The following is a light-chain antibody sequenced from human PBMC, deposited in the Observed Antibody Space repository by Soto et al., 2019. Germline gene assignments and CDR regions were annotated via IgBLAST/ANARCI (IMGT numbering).Light chain of an antibody. Sequence: QSVLTQPASVSGSPGQSITISCTGSSSDVGGYNYVSWYQQRPGKAPKLMIYEVSNRPSGISNRFSGSKSGNTASLTLSGLQAEDEADYYCSSYTSSSTLVFGGGTQLTVL. V-gene: IGLV2-14*01. CDR3: SSYTSSSTLV. CDR1: SSDVGGYNY. CDR2: EVS. J-gene: IGLJ2*01.